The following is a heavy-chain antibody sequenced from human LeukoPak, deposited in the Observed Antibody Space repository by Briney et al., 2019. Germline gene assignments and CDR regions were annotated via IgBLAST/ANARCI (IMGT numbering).Heavy chain of an antibody. J-gene: IGHJ6*03. CDR3: ARGGGGSSSWYLYYYYYYMDV. CDR2: ISSNGGST. D-gene: IGHD6-13*01. CDR1: GFTFSSYA. V-gene: IGHV3-64*01. Sequence: GGSLRLSCAASGFTFSSYAMRWVRQAPGKGLEYVSAISSNGGSTYYANSVKGRFTISRDNSKNTLYLQMGSLRAEDMAVYYCARGGGGSSSWYLYYYYYYMDVWGKGTTVTVSS.